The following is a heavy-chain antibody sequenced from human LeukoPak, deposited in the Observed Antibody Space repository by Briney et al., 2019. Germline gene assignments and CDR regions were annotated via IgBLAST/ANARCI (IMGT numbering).Heavy chain of an antibody. Sequence: ASVKVSCKASGYTFTRYYMHWVRQAPGQGLEWMGWINPNSGGTNYAQKFQGRVTMTRDTSISTAYMELSSLTSDDTAVYYCARGVVAATFYYYMDVWGKGTTVTVSS. J-gene: IGHJ6*03. V-gene: IGHV1-2*02. D-gene: IGHD2-15*01. CDR3: ARGVVAATFYYYMDV. CDR2: INPNSGGT. CDR1: GYTFTRYY.